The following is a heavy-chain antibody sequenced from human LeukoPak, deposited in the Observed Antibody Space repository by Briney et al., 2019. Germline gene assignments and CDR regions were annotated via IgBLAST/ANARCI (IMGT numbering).Heavy chain of an antibody. CDR3: ARADCSSSTCYLRRSWFDP. V-gene: IGHV3-21*01. J-gene: IGHJ5*02. CDR2: ICTRRRYI. D-gene: IGHD2-2*01. Sequence: GGSLRLSCAPSRLTLSNYDMNWVRQAPGGGLGSVSSICTRRRYIYYKDSVRGRFTISRDDDQNSLYLEMNSLRAEDTAVYYCARADCSSSTCYLRRSWFDPWGQGTLVTVSS. CDR1: RLTLSNYD.